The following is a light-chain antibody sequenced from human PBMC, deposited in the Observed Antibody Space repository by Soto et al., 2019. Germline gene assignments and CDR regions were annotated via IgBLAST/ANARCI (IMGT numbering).Light chain of an antibody. CDR2: TAS. Sequence: DIQMTQSPSSLSASVGDSVTITCRASQGINKFLAWFQQKPGTAPKSLISTASRLQSGVPSRFSGSGSGTHFTLTINNLQPEDFATYYCQPYESFHLTFGGGTRVEIK. CDR3: QPYESFHLT. CDR1: QGINKF. J-gene: IGKJ4*01. V-gene: IGKV1-16*01.